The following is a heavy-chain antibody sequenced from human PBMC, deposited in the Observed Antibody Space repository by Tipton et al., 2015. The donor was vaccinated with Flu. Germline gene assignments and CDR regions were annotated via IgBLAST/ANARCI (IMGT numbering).Heavy chain of an antibody. V-gene: IGHV4-34*01. Sequence: LRLSCAVYGGSFSGYYWSWIRQPPGKGLEWIGEINHSGSTNYNPSLKSRVTISVDTSKNQFSLKLSSVTAADTAVYYCARQPRAYYDFWSGYNKGGYYYGMDVSGPGTTVTVSS. D-gene: IGHD3-3*01. J-gene: IGHJ6*02. CDR1: GGSFSGYY. CDR2: INHSGST. CDR3: ARQPRAYYDFWSGYNKGGYYYGMDV.